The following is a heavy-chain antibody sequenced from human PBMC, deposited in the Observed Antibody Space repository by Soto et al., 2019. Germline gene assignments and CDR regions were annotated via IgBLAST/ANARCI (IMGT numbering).Heavy chain of an antibody. V-gene: IGHV1-8*01. CDR2: MNPNSGNT. CDR1: GYTFTSYD. CDR3: ARKVGYYGSGSYLFYYYYYMDV. J-gene: IGHJ6*03. D-gene: IGHD3-10*01. Sequence: ASVKVSCKASGYTFTSYDINWVRQATGQGLEWMGWMNPNSGNTGYAQKFQGRVTMTRNTSISTAYMELSSLRSEDTAVYYCARKVGYYGSGSYLFYYYYYMDVWGKGTTLTVSS.